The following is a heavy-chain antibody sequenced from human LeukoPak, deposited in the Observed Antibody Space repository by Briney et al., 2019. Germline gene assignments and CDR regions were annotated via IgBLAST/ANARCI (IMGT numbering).Heavy chain of an antibody. CDR2: IYSGGST. D-gene: IGHD3-16*01. J-gene: IGHJ5*02. CDR1: GFTVSSNY. V-gene: IGHV3-66*02. Sequence: PGGSLRLSCAASGFTVSSNYMSWVRQAPGKGLEWVSVIYSGGSTYYADSVKGRFTISRDNSKNTLYLQMNSLRAEDTAVYYCARDREEGENWFDPWGQGTLVTVSS. CDR3: ARDREEGENWFDP.